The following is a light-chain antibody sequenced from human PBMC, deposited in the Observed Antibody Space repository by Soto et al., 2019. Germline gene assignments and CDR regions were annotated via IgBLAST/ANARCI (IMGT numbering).Light chain of an antibody. CDR3: QQSYSTPRT. CDR2: AAS. J-gene: IGKJ3*01. CDR1: QSIDNY. V-gene: IGKV1-39*01. Sequence: DIQMTQSPSSLSASIGDRANITCRASQSIDNYVKWNQQKPGKAPTVLIYAASSLQSGVPSRFSGTGSGTDCTLTISSLQPNEFASYYCQQSYSTPRTFGPGTKVDLK.